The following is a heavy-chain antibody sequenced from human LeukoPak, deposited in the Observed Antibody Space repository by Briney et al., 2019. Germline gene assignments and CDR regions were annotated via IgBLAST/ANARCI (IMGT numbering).Heavy chain of an antibody. CDR2: IIPIFGTA. CDR3: ARVGVDTAMVTYYYFDY. J-gene: IGHJ4*02. D-gene: IGHD5-18*01. Sequence: SVKVSCKASGGTFSSYAISWVRQAPGQGLEWMGGIIPIFGTANCAQKFQGRVTITADESTSTAYMELSSLRSEDTAVYYCARVGVDTAMVTYYYFDYWGQGTLVTVSS. CDR1: GGTFSSYA. V-gene: IGHV1-69*01.